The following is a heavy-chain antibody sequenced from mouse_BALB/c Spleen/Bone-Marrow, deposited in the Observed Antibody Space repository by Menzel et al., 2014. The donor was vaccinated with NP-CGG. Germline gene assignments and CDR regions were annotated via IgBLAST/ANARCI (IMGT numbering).Heavy chain of an antibody. J-gene: IGHJ2*01. Sequence: EVKLQESGPELVKPGASMNISCKASGYSFTGYTMNWVKQSHGKNLEWIGLINPDNGDTSCNQKFKGKATLTIDKSSSTAYMELLSLTSEDSAVYYCARYYRCDFDYWGQGTTLTVSS. V-gene: IGHV1-18*01. CDR1: GYSFTGYT. D-gene: IGHD2-14*01. CDR2: INPDNGDT. CDR3: ARYYRCDFDY.